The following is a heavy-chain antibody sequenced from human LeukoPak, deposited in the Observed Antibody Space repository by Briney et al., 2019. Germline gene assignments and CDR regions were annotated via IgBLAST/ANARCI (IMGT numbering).Heavy chain of an antibody. CDR2: VNRDGSST. D-gene: IGHD5-18*01. CDR1: GFTFSSYW. CDR3: ARGLEGSGYSYGG. V-gene: IGHV3-74*01. J-gene: IGHJ4*02. Sequence: GGSLRLSCAASGFTFSSYWMHWVRQAPGKGRGCVSRVNRDGSSTSYAESVKGRFTISRDNAKNTLYLQMKSLRAEDTAVYYCARGLEGSGYSYGGWGQGTLVTVSS.